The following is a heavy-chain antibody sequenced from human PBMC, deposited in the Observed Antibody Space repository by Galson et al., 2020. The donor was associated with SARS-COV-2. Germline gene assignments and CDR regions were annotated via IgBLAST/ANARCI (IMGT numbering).Heavy chain of an antibody. CDR2: IFFDGHEK. J-gene: IGHJ4*02. CDR3: ARDGQSSSGWAFDY. V-gene: IGHV3-33*01. Sequence: GGSLRLSCAASGFPFSDHAMHWVRQAPRKGLEWVAQIFFDGHEKYYGDSVRGRFTISRDSSKNTVYLQMNNLRVDDTAVYYCARDGQSSSGWAFDYWGQGTLVTVSS. D-gene: IGHD6-19*01. CDR1: GFPFSDHA.